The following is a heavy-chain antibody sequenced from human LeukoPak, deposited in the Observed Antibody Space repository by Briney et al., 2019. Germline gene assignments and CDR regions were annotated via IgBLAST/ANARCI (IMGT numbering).Heavy chain of an antibody. CDR3: ARVTGYRIEDYFDY. V-gene: IGHV4-39*07. CDR1: GGSISSSSYY. CDR2: IYYSGST. J-gene: IGHJ4*02. D-gene: IGHD6-13*01. Sequence: SETLSLTCTVSGGSISSSSYYWGWLRQPPGKGLEWIGSIYYSGSTYYNPSLKSRVTISVDKSKNQFSLKLSAVPAADTAVYYCARVTGYRIEDYFDYWGQGTLVTVSS.